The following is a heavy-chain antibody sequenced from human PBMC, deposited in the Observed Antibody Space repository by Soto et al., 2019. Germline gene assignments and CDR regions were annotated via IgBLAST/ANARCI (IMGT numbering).Heavy chain of an antibody. CDR3: AKDRYGDYGGIDY. Sequence: PGGSLRLSCAASGFTFSTYAMIWVRQAPGKGLEGVSVITGSGGSTYYADSVKGRFTISRDTSKNALFLQMNSLRAEGTAVYYCAKDRYGDYGGIDYWGQGTMVTVSS. D-gene: IGHD4-17*01. CDR1: GFTFSTYA. CDR2: ITGSGGST. V-gene: IGHV3-23*01. J-gene: IGHJ4*02.